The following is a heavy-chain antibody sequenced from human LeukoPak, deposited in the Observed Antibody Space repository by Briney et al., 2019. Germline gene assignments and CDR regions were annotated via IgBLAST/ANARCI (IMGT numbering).Heavy chain of an antibody. J-gene: IGHJ5*02. V-gene: IGHV1-18*01. CDR3: ARSPWFDP. CDR1: VYTCTSYG. CDR2: ISAYNGNT. Sequence: ASVKVSCKASVYTCTSYGISWVRQAPGQGLEWMGWISAYNGNTNYAQKFQGRVTMTRNTSISTAYMELSSLRSEDTAVYYCARSPWFDPWGQGTLVTVSS.